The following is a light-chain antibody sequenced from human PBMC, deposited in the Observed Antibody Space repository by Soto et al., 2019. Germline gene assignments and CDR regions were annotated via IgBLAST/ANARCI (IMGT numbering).Light chain of an antibody. CDR1: QSVRSTY. V-gene: IGKV3-20*01. CDR2: GAS. CDR3: QQYGSSLSIT. Sequence: EIVLTQSPGTLSLSPGERATLSCRASQSVRSTYLAWYQQKPGQAPRLLIHGASSRATGIPDRFSGSGSGTDFTLTISRLEPEDFAVYYCQQYGSSLSITFGQGTHWRLN. J-gene: IGKJ5*01.